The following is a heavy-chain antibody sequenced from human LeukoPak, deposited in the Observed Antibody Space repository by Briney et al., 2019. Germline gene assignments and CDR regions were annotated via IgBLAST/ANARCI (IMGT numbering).Heavy chain of an antibody. J-gene: IGHJ6*02. V-gene: IGHV1-69*13. CDR3: ASLNDYTYGMDV. CDR2: IIPIFGTA. D-gene: IGHD4-11*01. CDR1: GGTFSSYA. Sequence: SLKVSCKASGGTFSSYAISWVRQAPGQGLEWMGGIIPIFGTANYAQKFQGRVTITADESTSTAYMELSSLRSEDTAVYYCASLNDYTYGMDVWGQGTTVTVSS.